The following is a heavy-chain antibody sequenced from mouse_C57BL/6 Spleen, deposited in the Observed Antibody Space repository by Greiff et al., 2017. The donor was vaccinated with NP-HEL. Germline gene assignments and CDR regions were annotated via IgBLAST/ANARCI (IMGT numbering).Heavy chain of an antibody. J-gene: IGHJ2*01. Sequence: EVQLVESGGGLVKPGGSLKLSCAASGFTFSSYAMSWVRQTPEKRLEWVATISDGGSYTYYPDNVKGRFTISRDNAKNNLYLQMSHLKSEDTAMYYCARDYYGSVFDYWGQGTTLTVSS. V-gene: IGHV5-4*01. CDR2: ISDGGSYT. D-gene: IGHD1-1*01. CDR1: GFTFSSYA. CDR3: ARDYYGSVFDY.